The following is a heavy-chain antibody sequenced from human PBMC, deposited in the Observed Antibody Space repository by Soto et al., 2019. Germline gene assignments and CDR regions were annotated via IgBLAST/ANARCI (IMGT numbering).Heavy chain of an antibody. V-gene: IGHV3-11*01. Sequence: GGSLRLSCAASGFTFSDSYISWIRQAPGKGLEWISYITFSGNTVYYADSLKGRFTISRDNAKNSLYLQMNRLRAEDTAVYYCARVSWREKYGMDVWGQGTTVTVS. J-gene: IGHJ6*02. CDR1: GFTFSDSY. CDR2: ITFSGNTV. CDR3: ARVSWREKYGMDV.